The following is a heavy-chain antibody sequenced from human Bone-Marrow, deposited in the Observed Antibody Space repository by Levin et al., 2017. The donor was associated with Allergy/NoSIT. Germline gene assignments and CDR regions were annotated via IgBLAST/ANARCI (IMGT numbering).Heavy chain of an antibody. CDR3: ARDPARGYYDSSGYSGDH. Sequence: GESLKISCAASGFTFRHYTMNWVRQAPGKGLEWVSCITGSGDSTYYADSVKGRFTISRDNAKNSLYLQLNRLRDEDTAMYYCARDPARGYYDSSGYSGDHWGQGTLVTVSS. V-gene: IGHV3-48*02. CDR1: GFTFRHYT. J-gene: IGHJ4*02. CDR2: ITGSGDST. D-gene: IGHD3-22*01.